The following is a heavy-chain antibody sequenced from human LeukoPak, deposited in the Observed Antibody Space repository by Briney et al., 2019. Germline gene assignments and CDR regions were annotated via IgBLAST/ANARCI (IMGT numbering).Heavy chain of an antibody. D-gene: IGHD2-21*02. CDR3: ARGPPYIVVVTAIGFFDY. V-gene: IGHV4-34*01. CDR2: INHSGST. Sequence: KPSETLSLTCTVSGGSIGSGDYYWSWIRQPPGKGLEWIGEINHSGSTNYNPSLKSRVTISVDTSKIQFSLKLSSVTAADTAVYYCARGPPYIVVVTAIGFFDYWGQGTLVTVSS. CDR1: GGSIGSGDYY. J-gene: IGHJ4*02.